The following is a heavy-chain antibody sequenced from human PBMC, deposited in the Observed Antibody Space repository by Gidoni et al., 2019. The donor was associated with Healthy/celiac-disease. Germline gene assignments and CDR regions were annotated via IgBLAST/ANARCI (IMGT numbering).Heavy chain of an antibody. CDR1: GYTFTSYD. D-gene: IGHD3-10*01. V-gene: IGHV1-8*01. Sequence: GYTFTSYDIHWLRQATGQGLEWLGWMNPNSGNTGYAQKFQGRVTMTSNTSISTAYMELSSLRSEDPAVYYCASVHYGSGSNWFGSWGQGTLVTVSS. CDR3: ASVHYGSGSNWFGS. CDR2: MNPNSGNT. J-gene: IGHJ5*01.